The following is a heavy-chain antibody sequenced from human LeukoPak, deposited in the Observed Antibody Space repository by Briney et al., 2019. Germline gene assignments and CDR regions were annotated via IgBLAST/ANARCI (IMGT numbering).Heavy chain of an antibody. Sequence: GGSLRLSCAASGFTFSSYNMNWVRQAPGKGLEWVSYISSSSSTRYYADSVKGRFTISRDNAKNSLYLQMNSLRDEDTAAYYCARDSSGYFLSFDYWGQGTLVTVSS. V-gene: IGHV3-48*02. CDR2: ISSSSSTR. CDR1: GFTFSSYN. J-gene: IGHJ4*02. CDR3: ARDSSGYFLSFDY. D-gene: IGHD3-22*01.